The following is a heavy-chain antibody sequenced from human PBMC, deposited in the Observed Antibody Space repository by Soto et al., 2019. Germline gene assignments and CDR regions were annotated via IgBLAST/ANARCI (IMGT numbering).Heavy chain of an antibody. CDR2: IYYSGST. J-gene: IGHJ5*02. CDR3: ATSRPWGELRAGWFDP. CDR1: GGSISSSSYY. D-gene: IGHD3-16*01. Sequence: QLQLQESGPGLVKPSETLSITCTVSGGSISSSSYYWDWIRQPPGKGLEWIGSIYYSGSTSYNPSLKSRVTTSVDTSMNQFSLKLSSVTAADTAVYFCATSRPWGELRAGWFDPWGQGTLVTVSS. V-gene: IGHV4-39*01.